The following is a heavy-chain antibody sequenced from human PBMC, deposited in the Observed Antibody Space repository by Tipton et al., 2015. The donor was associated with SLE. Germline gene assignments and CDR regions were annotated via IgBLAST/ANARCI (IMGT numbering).Heavy chain of an antibody. CDR2: ISGSGSST. V-gene: IGHV3-23*01. CDR1: GFTFSSYA. J-gene: IGHJ6*02. CDR3: AKAPYNYYYGMDV. Sequence: SLRLSCSASGFTFSSYAMSWVRQAPGKGLEWVSVISGSGSSTYYADSVKGRFTISRDNSKNTLYLQMYSLRAEDTAVYYCAKAPYNYYYGMDVWGQGTTVTVSS. D-gene: IGHD2-2*02.